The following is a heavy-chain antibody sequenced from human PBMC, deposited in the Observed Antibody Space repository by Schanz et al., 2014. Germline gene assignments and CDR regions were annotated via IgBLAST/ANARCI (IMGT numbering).Heavy chain of an antibody. CDR2: INHSGST. Sequence: VQLVESGGGLVQPGGPLRLSCAASGFIFNDYYMNWIRQAPGKGLEWIGEINHSGSTNYNPTLKSRVTISVDTSRNQFSLKLSSVTAADTAVYYCARTFRCGGGECSTWADWGQGTLVTVSS. J-gene: IGHJ4*02. V-gene: IGHV4-34*01. D-gene: IGHD2-21*01. CDR3: ARTFRCGGGECSTWAD. CDR1: GFIFNDYY.